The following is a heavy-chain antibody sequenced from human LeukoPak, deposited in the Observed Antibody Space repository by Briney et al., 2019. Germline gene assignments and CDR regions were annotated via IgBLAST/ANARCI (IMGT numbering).Heavy chain of an antibody. D-gene: IGHD6-13*01. J-gene: IGHJ4*02. V-gene: IGHV4-34*01. Sequence: SETLSLTCAVYGGSFSGYYWSWIRQPPGKGLEWIGEINHSGSTNYNPSLKSRVTISVDTSKNQFSLKLSSVTAADTAVYYCARGPQYSSSRRGYYFDYWGQGTLVTVSS. CDR2: INHSGST. CDR1: GGSFSGYY. CDR3: ARGPQYSSSRRGYYFDY.